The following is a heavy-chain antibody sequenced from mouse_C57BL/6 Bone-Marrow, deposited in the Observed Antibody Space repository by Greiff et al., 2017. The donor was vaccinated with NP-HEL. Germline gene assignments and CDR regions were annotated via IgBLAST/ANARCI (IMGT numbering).Heavy chain of an antibody. V-gene: IGHV14-2*01. CDR2: IDPEDGET. CDR1: GFNIKDYY. D-gene: IGHD1-1*01. CDR3: ASRGTTVPSYYAMDY. J-gene: IGHJ4*01. Sequence: EVQLQQSGAELVKPGASVKLSCTASGFNIKDYYMHWVKQRTEQGLEWIGRIDPEDGETKYAPKFQGKATITADTSSNTAYLQLSRLTSEDTAVYYCASRGTTVPSYYAMDYWGQGTTVTVSS.